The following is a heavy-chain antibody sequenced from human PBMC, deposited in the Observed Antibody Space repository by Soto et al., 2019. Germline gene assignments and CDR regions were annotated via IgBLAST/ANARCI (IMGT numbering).Heavy chain of an antibody. CDR3: ARNKMYYDNSGNDSLDGFDI. CDR2: IYYTGST. V-gene: IGHV4-61*01. D-gene: IGHD3-22*01. J-gene: IGHJ3*02. Sequence: SETLSLTCTVSGGSVSSGSYYWSWIRQPPGKGLEWIGYIYYTGSTNYNPSLKSRVTISVDTSKNQVSLKLTSVTAADTAVYYCARNKMYYDNSGNDSLDGFDIWGQGTMVTVSS. CDR1: GGSVSSGSYY.